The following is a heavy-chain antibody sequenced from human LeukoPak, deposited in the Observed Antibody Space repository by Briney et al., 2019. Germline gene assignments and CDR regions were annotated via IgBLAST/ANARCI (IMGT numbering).Heavy chain of an antibody. V-gene: IGHV3-53*01. CDR2: IHSVGAT. CDR3: ARERRYCSGDTCYSGLDY. J-gene: IGHJ4*02. CDR1: GFTVSSNY. D-gene: IGHD2-15*01. Sequence: GGSLRLSCAVSGFTVSSNYMSWVRQAPGKGLEWVSLIHSVGATEYADPVKDRFTISRDYSKNTVNLQINSLRAEDTAVYYCARERRYCSGDTCYSGLDYWGQGTLVTVSS.